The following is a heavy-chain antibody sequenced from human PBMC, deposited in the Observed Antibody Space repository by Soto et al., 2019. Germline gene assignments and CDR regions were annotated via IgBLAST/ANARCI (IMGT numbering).Heavy chain of an antibody. CDR2: LIPVFGSP. CDR1: GGTFSKDA. J-gene: IGHJ6*02. D-gene: IGHD1-1*01. V-gene: IGHV1-69*01. CDR3: TRVLGYSFEPGKTRYYAMDV. Sequence: QVQLVQSGAEVKTPGSSVTVSCKTSGGTFSKDAINWVRQAPGQGLEWMGLLIPVFGSPIYAQKFQGRIMITADESPSTAFMDLSSLRSEDTAVYYCTRVLGYSFEPGKTRYYAMDVWGQGTTVSVSS.